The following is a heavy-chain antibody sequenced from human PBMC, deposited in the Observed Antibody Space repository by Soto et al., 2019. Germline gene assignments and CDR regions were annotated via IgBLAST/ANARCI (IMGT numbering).Heavy chain of an antibody. Sequence: QVQLVQSGAEVKKPGASVKVSCKASGYTFTSYGISWVRQAPGQGLEWMGWISAYNGNTNYAQKLQGRVTMTTDTSTSTAYMELRSLRSDETAVYYCARASPYCSSTSCYYYYYMDVWGKGTTVTVSS. CDR1: GYTFTSYG. V-gene: IGHV1-18*01. D-gene: IGHD2-2*01. J-gene: IGHJ6*03. CDR3: ARASPYCSSTSCYYYYYMDV. CDR2: ISAYNGNT.